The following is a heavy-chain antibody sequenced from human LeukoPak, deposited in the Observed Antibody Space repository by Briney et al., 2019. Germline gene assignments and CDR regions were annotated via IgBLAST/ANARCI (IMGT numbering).Heavy chain of an antibody. CDR1: GGTFSSYA. J-gene: IGHJ4*02. V-gene: IGHV1-69*13. CDR2: IIPIFGTA. Sequence: GASVKVSCKASGGTFSSYAISWVRQAPGQGLEWMGGIIPIFGTANYAQKFQGRVTIAADESTSTAYMELSSLRSEDTAVYYCAREIGDYYGSGSADWGQGTLVTVSS. D-gene: IGHD3-10*01. CDR3: AREIGDYYGSGSAD.